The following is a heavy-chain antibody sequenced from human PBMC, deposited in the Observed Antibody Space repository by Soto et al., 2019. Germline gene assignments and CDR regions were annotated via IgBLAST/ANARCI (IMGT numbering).Heavy chain of an antibody. D-gene: IGHD5-18*01. CDR2: MNPNSGNT. Sequence: ASVKGSCKASGYTFTSYDINWVRQATGQGLEWMGWMNPNSGNTGYAQKFQGRVTMTRNTSTSTAYMELSSLRSEDTAVYYCANRGYSYGFVIYWGQGTLVTVSS. J-gene: IGHJ4*02. V-gene: IGHV1-8*01. CDR1: GYTFTSYD. CDR3: ANRGYSYGFVIY.